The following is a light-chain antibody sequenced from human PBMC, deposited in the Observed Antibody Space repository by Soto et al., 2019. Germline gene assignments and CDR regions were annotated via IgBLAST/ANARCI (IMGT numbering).Light chain of an antibody. CDR2: RNN. V-gene: IGLV1-47*01. J-gene: IGLJ1*01. Sequence: QSVLTQPPSASGTPGQRVTISCSGSSSNIGSNYVYWYQQLPGTAPKLLIYRNNQRPSGVPDRFSGSKSGTSASLAISGLRSEDEADYYWAAWDDSLSGYVFGTGTKV. CDR3: AAWDDSLSGYV. CDR1: SSNIGSNY.